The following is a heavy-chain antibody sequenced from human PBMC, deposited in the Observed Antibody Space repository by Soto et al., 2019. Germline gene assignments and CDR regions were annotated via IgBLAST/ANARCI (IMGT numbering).Heavy chain of an antibody. CDR3: ARDLYGSGSYYGGLRPAPADY. D-gene: IGHD3-10*01. CDR2: ISYDGSNK. Sequence: ERSLRLSCAASGFTFSSYAMHWVGQAPGKGLEWVAVISYDGSNKYYADSVKGRFTISRDNSKNTLYLQMNSLRAEDTAVYYCARDLYGSGSYYGGLRPAPADYWGQGTLVTVSS. J-gene: IGHJ4*02. V-gene: IGHV3-30-3*01. CDR1: GFTFSSYA.